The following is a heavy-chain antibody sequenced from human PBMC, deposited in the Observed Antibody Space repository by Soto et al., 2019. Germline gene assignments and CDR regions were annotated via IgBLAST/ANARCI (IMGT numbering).Heavy chain of an antibody. D-gene: IGHD6-13*01. J-gene: IGHJ6*02. V-gene: IGHV3-7*01. CDR3: ASQPDGIAHEDYYYYYGMDV. Sequence: PGGPLRLSCAVSGFTFSDYWMSWVRQAPGKGLEWVANIKQDGNEKYYVDSVKGRFTISRDNAKNSLYLQMNSLRAEDTAVYYCASQPDGIAHEDYYYYYGMDVWGQGTTVTVSS. CDR2: IKQDGNEK. CDR1: GFTFSDYW.